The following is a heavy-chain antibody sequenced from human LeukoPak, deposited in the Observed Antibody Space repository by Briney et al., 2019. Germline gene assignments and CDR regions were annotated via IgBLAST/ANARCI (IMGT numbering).Heavy chain of an antibody. D-gene: IGHD5-18*01. J-gene: IGHJ6*02. V-gene: IGHV1-69*04. CDR2: IIPILGIA. CDR3: ARGSRYSYYGMDV. CDR1: GGTFSSYA. Sequence: GASVKVSCKASGGTFSSYAISWVRQAPGQGLEWMGRIIPILGIANYAQKFQGRVTITADKSTSTAYMELSSLRSEDTAVYYCARGSRYSYYGMDVWGQGTTVTVSS.